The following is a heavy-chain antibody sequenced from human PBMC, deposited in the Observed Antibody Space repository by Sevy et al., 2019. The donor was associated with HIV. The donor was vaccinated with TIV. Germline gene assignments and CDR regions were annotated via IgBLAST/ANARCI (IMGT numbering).Heavy chain of an antibody. CDR1: RFTFNNYV. J-gene: IGHJ4*02. D-gene: IGHD3-3*01. Sequence: GGSLRLSCAASRFTFNNYVMSWVRQVPGKGLEWVSAISGSGGSTYYSDSVKGRFTIARDNSKNTLYVQINSLTAEDTAVYYCAKARFLEWSLPAFDYWGQGTLVTVSS. CDR3: AKARFLEWSLPAFDY. V-gene: IGHV3-23*01. CDR2: ISGSGGST.